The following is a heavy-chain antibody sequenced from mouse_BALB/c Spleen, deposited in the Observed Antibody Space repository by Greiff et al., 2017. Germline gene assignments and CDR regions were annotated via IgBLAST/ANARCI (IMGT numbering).Heavy chain of an antibody. CDR1: GYSITSDYA. D-gene: IGHD2-10*01. V-gene: IGHV3-2*02. J-gene: IGHJ2*01. Sequence: EVQLQESGPGLVKPSQSLSLTCTVTGYSITSDYAWNWIRQFPGNKLEWMGYISYSGSTSYNPSLKSRISITRDTSKNQFFLQLNSVTTEDTATYYCALTYYGNFNYFDYWGQGTTLTVSS. CDR2: ISYSGST. CDR3: ALTYYGNFNYFDY.